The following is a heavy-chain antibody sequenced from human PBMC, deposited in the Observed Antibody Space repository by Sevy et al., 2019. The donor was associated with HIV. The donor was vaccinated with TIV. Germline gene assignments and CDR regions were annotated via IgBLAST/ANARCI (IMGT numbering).Heavy chain of an antibody. J-gene: IGHJ4*02. D-gene: IGHD5-12*01. CDR2: VDHSGGT. V-gene: IGHV4-34*01. CDR3: ARGRSPKRLPLLYSGYDHMTAHFFDY. CDR1: GESVSSSY. Sequence: SETLSLTCAVYGESVSSSYWTWIRQPPGGGLDWVGEVDHSGGTSYNPSLKSRATVSLDTSKRQFSLKLNSVTAADTAVYFCARGRSPKRLPLLYSGYDHMTAHFFDYWGQEALVTVSS.